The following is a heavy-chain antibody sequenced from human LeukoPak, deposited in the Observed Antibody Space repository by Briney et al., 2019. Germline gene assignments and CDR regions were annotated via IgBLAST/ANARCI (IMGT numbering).Heavy chain of an antibody. CDR3: AKDLKDRDYYGSGSYSSFRWFDP. J-gene: IGHJ5*02. Sequence: PGRSLRLSCAASGFTFSSYGMHWVRQAPGKGLEWVAVISYDGSNKYYADSVKGRFTISRDNSKNTLYLQMNSLRAEDTAVYYCAKDLKDRDYYGSGSYSSFRWFDPWGQGTLVTVSS. V-gene: IGHV3-30*18. D-gene: IGHD3-10*01. CDR1: GFTFSSYG. CDR2: ISYDGSNK.